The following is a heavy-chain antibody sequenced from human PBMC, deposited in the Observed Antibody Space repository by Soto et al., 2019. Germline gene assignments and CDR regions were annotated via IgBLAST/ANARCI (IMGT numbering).Heavy chain of an antibody. V-gene: IGHV5-10-1*01. CDR3: ARHPITPNYDILTEYYLDY. D-gene: IGHD3-9*01. J-gene: IGHJ4*02. Sequence: VESLKISCKGSGYRFISYWISWVRQMPGKGLEWMGRIDPSDSYSNYSPSFQGHVTISVDKSISTAYLHWSSLKASDTAMYYCARHPITPNYDILTEYYLDYWGQGTLVTVTS. CDR1: GYRFISYW. CDR2: IDPSDSYS.